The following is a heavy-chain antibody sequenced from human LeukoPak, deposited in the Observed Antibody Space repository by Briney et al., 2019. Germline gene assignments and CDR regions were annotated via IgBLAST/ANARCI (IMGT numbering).Heavy chain of an antibody. CDR2: INHSGST. CDR1: GGSFSGYY. CDR3: ARRSSWRRDIVVVPAAQARHYFDY. V-gene: IGHV4-34*01. J-gene: IGHJ4*02. Sequence: SETLSLTCAVYGGSFSGYYWSWIRQPPGKGLEWIGEINHSGSTNYNPSLKSRVTISVDTSKNQFSLKLSSVTAADTAVYYCARRSSWRRDIVVVPAAQARHYFDYWGQGTLVTVSS. D-gene: IGHD2-2*01.